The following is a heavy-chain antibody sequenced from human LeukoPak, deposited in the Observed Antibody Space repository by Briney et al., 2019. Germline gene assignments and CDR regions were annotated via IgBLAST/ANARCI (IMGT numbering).Heavy chain of an antibody. CDR1: GGSFSGYY. D-gene: IGHD4-17*01. CDR2: INHSGST. Sequence: SVTLSLTCAVYGGSFSGYYWSWIRQPPGKGLEWIGEINHSGSTNYNPSLKSRVTISVDTSKNQFSLKLSSVTAADTAVYYCARGRTVFDYWGQGTLVTVSS. CDR3: ARGRTVFDY. V-gene: IGHV4-34*01. J-gene: IGHJ4*02.